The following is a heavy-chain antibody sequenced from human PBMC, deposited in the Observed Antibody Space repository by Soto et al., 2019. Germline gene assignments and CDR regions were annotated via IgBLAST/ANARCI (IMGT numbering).Heavy chain of an antibody. Sequence: GGSLRLSCAASGFPFSSYWMHWVRQAPGKGLVWVSRINGDGSSTSYADSVKGRFTISRDNAKNTLYLQMNSLRAEDTAVYYCTRDAYYDFWSGYSGYYYYYMDVWGKGTTVTVSS. D-gene: IGHD3-3*01. J-gene: IGHJ6*03. CDR2: INGDGSST. V-gene: IGHV3-74*01. CDR3: TRDAYYDFWSGYSGYYYYYMDV. CDR1: GFPFSSYW.